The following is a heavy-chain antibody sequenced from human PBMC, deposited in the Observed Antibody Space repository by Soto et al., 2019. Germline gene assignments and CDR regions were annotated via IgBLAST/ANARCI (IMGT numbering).Heavy chain of an antibody. D-gene: IGHD3-10*01. CDR2: ISAYNGNT. Sequence: QVQLVQSGAEVKKPGASVKVSCKASGYTFTSYGISWVRQAPGQGLEWMGWISAYNGNTNYAQKLQGRVTMTTDTSTSTAYMELRSLRSDDTAVYYCARGRITMVRGVISLNWFDPWGQGTLVTVSS. V-gene: IGHV1-18*01. CDR1: GYTFTSYG. J-gene: IGHJ5*02. CDR3: ARGRITMVRGVISLNWFDP.